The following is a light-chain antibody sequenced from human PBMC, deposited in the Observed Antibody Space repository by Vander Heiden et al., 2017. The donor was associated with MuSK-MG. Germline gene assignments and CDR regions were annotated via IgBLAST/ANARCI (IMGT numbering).Light chain of an antibody. CDR1: QSVSSY. J-gene: IGKJ1*01. CDR3: QLDDASPRT. CDR2: DAS. Sequence: EIVLTQSPGTLSLSPGERASLSCRASQSVSSYLAWYQHKPGQAPRLLIYDASSRATGIPVRFSRSGSGTDFTLTISSLQPEDFAVYYCQLDDASPRTFGPGTRLEVK. V-gene: IGKV3-20*01.